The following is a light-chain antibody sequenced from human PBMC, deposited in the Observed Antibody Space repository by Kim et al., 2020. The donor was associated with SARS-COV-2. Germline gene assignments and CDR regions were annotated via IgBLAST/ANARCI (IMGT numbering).Light chain of an antibody. CDR3: SSYTSSSTWV. J-gene: IGLJ3*02. CDR1: STDVGGYNY. Sequence: QSALTQPASVSGSPGQSITISCTGASTDVGGYNYVSWYQQHPGKVPTLLIYDVRHRPSGVSNRCSGSKSGNTASLTISGLQVEDEADYYCSSYTSSSTWVFGGGTKVTVL. V-gene: IGLV2-14*01. CDR2: DVR.